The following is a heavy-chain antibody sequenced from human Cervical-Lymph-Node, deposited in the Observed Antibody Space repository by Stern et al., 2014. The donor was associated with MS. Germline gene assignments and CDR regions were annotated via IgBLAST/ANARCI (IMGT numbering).Heavy chain of an antibody. CDR3: ARTGSYLPADY. CDR1: GFTFSDRY. CDR2: IRNKALSYTT. J-gene: IGHJ4*02. V-gene: IGHV3-72*01. Sequence: VQLGQSGGGLVQPGGSLRLSCAASGFTFSDRYMDWVRQAPGKGLEWVGRIRNKALSYTTYYAASVKGRFTISRDDSKNSLYLQMSSLKTEDTAVYYCARTGSYLPADYWGQGTLVTVSS. D-gene: IGHD3-10*01.